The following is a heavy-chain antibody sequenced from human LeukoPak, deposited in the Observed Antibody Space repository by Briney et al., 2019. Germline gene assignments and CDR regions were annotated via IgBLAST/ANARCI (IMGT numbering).Heavy chain of an antibody. V-gene: IGHV5-51*01. CDR3: ARPRREVAALDY. CDR1: GYSFTTHW. CDR2: IYPDDSDT. D-gene: IGHD6-6*01. J-gene: IGHJ4*02. Sequence: GESLKISCKASGYSFTTHWNGWVRQKPGKGLEWMGIIYPDDSDTRYSPSFQGQVNISADKSSNTTCLQRRSLKASDTAIYYCARPRREVAALDYWGQGTLVTVSS.